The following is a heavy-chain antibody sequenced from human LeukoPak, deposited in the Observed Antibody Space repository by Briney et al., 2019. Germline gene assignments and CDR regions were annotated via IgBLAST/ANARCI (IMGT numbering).Heavy chain of an antibody. CDR1: GFTFSSYA. CDR3: ARDDSYGYKSGDY. D-gene: IGHD5-18*01. Sequence: GRSLRLSCAASGFTFSSYAMHWVRQAPGKGLEWVAVISYDGSNKYYADSVKGRFTISRDNSKNTLCLQMNSLRAEDTAVYYCARDDSYGYKSGDYWGQGTLVTVSS. V-gene: IGHV3-30-3*01. J-gene: IGHJ4*02. CDR2: ISYDGSNK.